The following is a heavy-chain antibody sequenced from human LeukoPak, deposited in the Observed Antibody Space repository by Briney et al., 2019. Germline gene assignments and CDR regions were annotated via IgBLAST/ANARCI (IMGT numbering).Heavy chain of an antibody. J-gene: IGHJ4*02. CDR1: GGTFISYA. CDR3: ARAPDGYNTALDY. CDR2: IIPIFGTA. V-gene: IGHV1-69*01. D-gene: IGHD5-24*01. Sequence: SVTVSFKASGGTFISYAISWVRQAAGQGLEWMGGIIPIFGTANYAQKFQGRVTITADESTSTAYMKLSSLRSEDTAVYYCARAPDGYNTALDYWSQGTLVTVSS.